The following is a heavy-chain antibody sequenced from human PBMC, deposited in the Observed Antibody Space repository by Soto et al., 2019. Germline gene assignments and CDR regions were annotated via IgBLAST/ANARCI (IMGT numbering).Heavy chain of an antibody. CDR3: ARYLAVAGKNYFDY. Sequence: QVQLQESGPGLAKPSGTLSLTCAVSSGSISSSNWWSWVRQPPGHGLEWMGEIYHSGSTNYNPSLKRRVTISVDKSKIQFSLKLSSVTAADTAVYYCARYLAVAGKNYFDYWGQGTLVTVSS. D-gene: IGHD6-13*01. V-gene: IGHV4-4*02. J-gene: IGHJ4*02. CDR1: SGSISSSNW. CDR2: IYHSGST.